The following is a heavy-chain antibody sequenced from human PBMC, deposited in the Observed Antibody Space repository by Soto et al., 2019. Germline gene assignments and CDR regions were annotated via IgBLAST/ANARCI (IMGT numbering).Heavy chain of an antibody. CDR1: GFTFSSYW. V-gene: IGHV3-7*01. CDR3: ARDSGDAFDI. CDR2: IKQDGSEK. Sequence: GGSLRLSCEASGFTFSSYWMSWVRQAPGKGLEWVANIKQDGSEKYYGDSVKGRFSMSRDNAKNSLYLQMNGLRAEDTGVYYCARDSGDAFDIWGQGTMVTVSS. J-gene: IGHJ3*02.